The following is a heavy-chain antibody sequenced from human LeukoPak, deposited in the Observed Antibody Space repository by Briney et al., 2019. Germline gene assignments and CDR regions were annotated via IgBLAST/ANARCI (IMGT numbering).Heavy chain of an antibody. CDR1: GFTFSSYA. Sequence: GGSLRLSCAASGFTFSSYAMGWVRQAPGKGLEWVSDISGSGGSTYYADSVKGRFTISRDNSKNTLYLQMNSLRAEDTAVYYCAKKIHGIAVPGVNDAFDIWGQGTMVTVSS. J-gene: IGHJ3*02. D-gene: IGHD6-19*01. CDR3: AKKIHGIAVPGVNDAFDI. V-gene: IGHV3-23*01. CDR2: ISGSGGST.